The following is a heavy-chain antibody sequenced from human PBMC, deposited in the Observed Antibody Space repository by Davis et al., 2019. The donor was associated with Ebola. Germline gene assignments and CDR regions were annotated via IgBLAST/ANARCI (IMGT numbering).Heavy chain of an antibody. J-gene: IGHJ4*02. CDR3: ARLSAAAGYYFDY. D-gene: IGHD6-13*01. CDR2: IYYSGST. V-gene: IGHV4-59*08. Sequence: PGGSLRLSCTVSGGSISSYYWSWIRQPPGKGLEWIGYIYYSGSTNYNPSLKSRVTISVDTSKNQFSLKLSSVTAADTAVYYCARLSAAAGYYFDYWGQGTLVTVSS. CDR1: GGSISSYY.